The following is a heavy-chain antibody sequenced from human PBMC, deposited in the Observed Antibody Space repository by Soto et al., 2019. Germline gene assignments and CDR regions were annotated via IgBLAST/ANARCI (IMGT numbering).Heavy chain of an antibody. D-gene: IGHD4-17*01. CDR1: GFSLSSGRMG. CDR3: ARMDGDLNYYALDX. J-gene: IGHJ6*02. Sequence: SGATLVNPTETLTLTCTVSGFSLSSGRMGVSWIRHPPGKPLEWLAHFFSDVERSYSSSMQSRVTLSTDISGRQVVLTMTNMDTVDTATYYCARMDGDLNYYALDXWGQGTTLTVS. CDR2: FFSDVER. V-gene: IGHV2-26*01.